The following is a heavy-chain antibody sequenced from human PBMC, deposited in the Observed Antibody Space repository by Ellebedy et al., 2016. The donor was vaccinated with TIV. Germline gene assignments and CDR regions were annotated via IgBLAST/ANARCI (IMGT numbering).Heavy chain of an antibody. CDR2: VFYSGST. D-gene: IGHD6-19*01. Sequence: SETLSLTCTVSNDSISNYYWSWIRQPPGKGLQWIGYVFYSGSTHYNPSLKSRVTISVDTSKRQFALRLSPVTAADTAFYFCARMKAVAGTFVIDYWGLGTLVTVSS. J-gene: IGHJ4*02. CDR1: NDSISNYY. V-gene: IGHV4-59*01. CDR3: ARMKAVAGTFVIDY.